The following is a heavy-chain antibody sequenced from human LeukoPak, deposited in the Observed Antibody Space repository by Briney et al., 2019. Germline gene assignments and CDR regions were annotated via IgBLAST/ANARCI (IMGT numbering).Heavy chain of an antibody. CDR1: GGSFSSGGYS. J-gene: IGHJ5*02. D-gene: IGHD2-8*02. CDR3: ARRPGPHNWFDP. V-gene: IGHV4-30-2*01. Sequence: SETLSLTCTVSGGSFSSGGYSWSWIRQPPGKGLEWIGYIYHSGSTYYNPSLKSRVTISVDRSKNQFSLKPSSVTAADTAVYYCARRPGPHNWFDPWGQGTLVTVSS. CDR2: IYHSGST.